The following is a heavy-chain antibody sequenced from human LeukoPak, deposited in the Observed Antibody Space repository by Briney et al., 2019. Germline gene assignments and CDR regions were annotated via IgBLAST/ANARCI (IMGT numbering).Heavy chain of an antibody. CDR2: ISTYTGNS. D-gene: IGHD4-17*01. J-gene: IGHJ4*02. CDR3: ARTMTTGTTHGELDF. CDR1: GYTFSNYV. Sequence: GASVKVSCKASGYTFSNYVLTWVRQAPGQGLEWMGGISTYTGNSNYAQKFQDRVTMTTDTSTSTAYMELRNLSSDDTAVYSCARTMTTGTTHGELDFWGQGTLVTVSS. V-gene: IGHV1-18*01.